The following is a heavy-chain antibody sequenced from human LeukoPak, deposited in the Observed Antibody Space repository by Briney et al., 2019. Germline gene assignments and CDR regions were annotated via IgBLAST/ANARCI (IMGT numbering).Heavy chain of an antibody. V-gene: IGHV3-7*01. J-gene: IGHJ4*02. D-gene: IGHD1-26*01. Sequence: GGSLRLSCAASGFTFGSYWMTWVRQAPGKGLEWVADINQYGSEKYYVDSVKGRFTLSRDNAHNSLYLQMNSLRDEDTAVYYCARGLRVGATFPFDYWGQGTLVTVSS. CDR2: INQYGSEK. CDR3: ARGLRVGATFPFDY. CDR1: GFTFGSYW.